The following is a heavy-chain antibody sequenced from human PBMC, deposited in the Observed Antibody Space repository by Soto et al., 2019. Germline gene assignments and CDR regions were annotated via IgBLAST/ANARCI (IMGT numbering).Heavy chain of an antibody. V-gene: IGHV4-39*01. CDR3: ARLSECYGAGCLFDY. J-gene: IGHJ4*02. CDR1: SGSVSSSTYF. D-gene: IGHD3-16*01. Sequence: QLQLQESGPGLVKPSETLSLTCAVASGSVSSSTYFWAWIRQPPGKGLECIGSINYSGRTYYTVSLNGRTTISVDASNDQFSLKLSSVTAADTAVYYCARLSECYGAGCLFDYWGQGTLVTVSS. CDR2: INYSGRT.